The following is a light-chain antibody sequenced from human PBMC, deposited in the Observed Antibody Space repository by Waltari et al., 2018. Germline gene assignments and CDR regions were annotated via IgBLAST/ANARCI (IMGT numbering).Light chain of an antibody. CDR3: QQYARSLT. CDR1: QSPSSSY. Sequence: EIVLTQSPGTLSLSPGERATLSCRASQSPSSSYLAWYQQKPGQPPRLLIYGSSKRATCIPDRFSGSWFGTDFTLTITRVEPQDFAIYYCQQYARSLTFGGGTKVEIK. CDR2: GSS. J-gene: IGKJ4*01. V-gene: IGKV3-20*01.